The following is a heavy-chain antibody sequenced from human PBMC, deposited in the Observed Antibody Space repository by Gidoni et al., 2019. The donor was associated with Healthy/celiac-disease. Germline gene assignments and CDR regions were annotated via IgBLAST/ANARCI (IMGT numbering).Heavy chain of an antibody. CDR3: AREGGVRPWLVPRWFDP. CDR1: GYTCTGYY. CDR2: FNPTSGGT. V-gene: IGHV1-2*02. D-gene: IGHD6-19*01. Sequence: QVQLGKSGAEVKKPGASVKVSCKASGYTCTGYYMHWVRQAPGQGLGWMGWFNPTSGGTNYAQKFPGRVTMTRDTSISTAYMELSRLRSDDTAVYYCAREGGVRPWLVPRWFDPWGQGTLVTVSS. J-gene: IGHJ5*02.